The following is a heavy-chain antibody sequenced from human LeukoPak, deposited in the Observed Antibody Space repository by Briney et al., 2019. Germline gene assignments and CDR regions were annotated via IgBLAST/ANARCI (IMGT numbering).Heavy chain of an antibody. CDR3: ARDRYDYVWGSYPIMDV. CDR2: ISSSSSTI. D-gene: IGHD3-16*02. J-gene: IGHJ6*03. CDR1: GFTVSSYS. V-gene: IGHV3-48*01. Sequence: GGSLRLSCTVSGFTVSSYSMNWVRQAPGKGLEWVSCISSSSSTIYYADSVKGRFTISRDNAKNSLYLQMNSLRAEDTAVYYCARDRYDYVWGSYPIMDVWGKGTTVTVSS.